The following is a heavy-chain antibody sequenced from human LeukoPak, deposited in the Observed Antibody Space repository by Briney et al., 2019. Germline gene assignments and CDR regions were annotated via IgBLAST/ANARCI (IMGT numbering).Heavy chain of an antibody. CDR3: ARVGYSGWNLEY. CDR2: INQGGSVK. CDR1: GFTFRSYW. Sequence: GGSMRLSCAASGFTFRSYWMSWVRQAPGKGLEWVANINQGGSVKYYVDSVKGRFTISRDDAKNSLYVQMNSLRDEDTAVYYCARVGYSGWNLEYWGQGTLVTVSS. J-gene: IGHJ4*02. V-gene: IGHV3-7*01. D-gene: IGHD5-12*01.